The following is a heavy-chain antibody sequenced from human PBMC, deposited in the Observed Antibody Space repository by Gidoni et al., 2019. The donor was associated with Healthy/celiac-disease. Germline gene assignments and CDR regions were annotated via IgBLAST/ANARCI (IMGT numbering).Heavy chain of an antibody. Sequence: QVQLVQSGAEVTKPGASVKVSCKASGYTFTSYAMHWVRQAPGQRLEWMGWINAGNGNTKYSQKFQGRVTITRDTSASTAYMELSSLRSEDTAVYYCARGQYVDIVATILGWFDPWGQGTLVTVSS. CDR1: GYTFTSYA. D-gene: IGHD5-12*01. J-gene: IGHJ5*02. CDR3: ARGQYVDIVATILGWFDP. CDR2: INAGNGNT. V-gene: IGHV1-3*01.